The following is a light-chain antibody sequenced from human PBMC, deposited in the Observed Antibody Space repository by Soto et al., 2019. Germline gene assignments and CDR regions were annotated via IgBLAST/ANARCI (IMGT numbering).Light chain of an antibody. J-gene: IGLJ2*01. V-gene: IGLV2-14*01. CDR1: SSDVGGYNY. CDR3: SSYTSSSPHVV. CDR2: EVS. Sequence: QSALTQPASVSGSPGQSITISCTGTSSDVGGYNYVSWYQQHPGKAPKLMIYEVSNRPSGVSNRFSGSESGNTASLTISGLQAEDEADFYCSSYTSSSPHVVFGGGTKLTVL.